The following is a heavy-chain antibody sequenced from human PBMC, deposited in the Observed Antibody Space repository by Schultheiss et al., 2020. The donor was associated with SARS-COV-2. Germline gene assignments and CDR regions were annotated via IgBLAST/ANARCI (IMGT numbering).Heavy chain of an antibody. V-gene: IGHV4-59*01. J-gene: IGHJ4*02. CDR1: GGSISSYY. Sequence: GSLRLSCTVSGGSISSYYWSWIRQPPGKGLEWIGYIYYSGSTNYNPSLKSRVTISVDTSKNQFSLKLSSVTAADTAVYYCARGIGSEWSGSYYFDYWGQGTLVTVSS. CDR3: ARGIGSEWSGSYYFDY. D-gene: IGHD1-26*01. CDR2: IYYSGST.